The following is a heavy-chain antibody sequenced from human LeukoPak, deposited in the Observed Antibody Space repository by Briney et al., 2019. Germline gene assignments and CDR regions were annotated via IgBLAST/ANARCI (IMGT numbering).Heavy chain of an antibody. CDR3: AKSPAVDAAFDI. D-gene: IGHD4-23*01. CDR2: ISGSGGST. J-gene: IGHJ3*02. CDR1: GFTFSNFA. Sequence: GGSLRLSCAASGFTFSNFAVSWVRRAPGKGLESVSAISGSGGSTSYADSVKGRFTISRDNSKNTLYLQMNSLRAEDTAVYYCAKSPAVDAAFDIWGQGTMVTVSS. V-gene: IGHV3-23*01.